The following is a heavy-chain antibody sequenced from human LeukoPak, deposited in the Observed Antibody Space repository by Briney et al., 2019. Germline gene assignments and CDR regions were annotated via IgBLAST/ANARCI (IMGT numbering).Heavy chain of an antibody. CDR3: ARGCSGGSCYESKFDP. CDR2: IKQDGSEK. V-gene: IGHV3-7*01. Sequence: GGSLRLSCAASGFTFSDYHMSWIRQAPGQGLEWVANIKQDGSEKYYVDSVKGRFTISRDNAKNSLYLQMNSLRAEDTAVYYCARGCSGGSCYESKFDPWGQGTLVTVSS. D-gene: IGHD2-15*01. J-gene: IGHJ5*02. CDR1: GFTFSDYH.